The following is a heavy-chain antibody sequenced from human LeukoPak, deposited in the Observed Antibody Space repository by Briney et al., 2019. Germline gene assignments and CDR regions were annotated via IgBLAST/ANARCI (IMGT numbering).Heavy chain of an antibody. CDR2: ISSSSSTI. V-gene: IGHV3-48*04. D-gene: IGHD4-23*01. CDR1: GFTFSSYS. CDR3: ARDALDYDGDSGFDY. Sequence: GGSLRLSCAASGFTFSSYSMNWVRQAPGMGLEWVSYISSSSSTIYYADSVKGRFTISRDNAKNSLYLQMNSLRAEDTAVYYCARDALDYDGDSGFDYWGQGALVTVSA. J-gene: IGHJ4*02.